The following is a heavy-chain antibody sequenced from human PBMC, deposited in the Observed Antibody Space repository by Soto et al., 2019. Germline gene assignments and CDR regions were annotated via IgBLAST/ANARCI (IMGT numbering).Heavy chain of an antibody. CDR2: ISSRGAFT. CDR3: VKHQVSLVRGISPFDY. V-gene: IGHV3-23*01. CDR1: GFTLNSND. J-gene: IGHJ4*02. Sequence: EVQLLESGGGLVQPGGALRSPCAVFGFTLNSNDMTWVGQAPGKGLEWVSTISSRGAFTYHADSVRGRLTISRDNSKNTVYLQMNSLRAEDTAVYYCVKHQVSLVRGISPFDYWGQGALVTVSS. D-gene: IGHD3-10*01.